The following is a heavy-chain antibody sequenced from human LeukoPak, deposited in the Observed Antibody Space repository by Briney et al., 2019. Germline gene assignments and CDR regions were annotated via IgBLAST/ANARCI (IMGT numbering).Heavy chain of an antibody. D-gene: IGHD6-6*01. J-gene: IGHJ4*02. V-gene: IGHV3-23*01. Sequence: GGSLRLSCAASGFTFSSYAMSWVRQVPGKGQEWVSVISGSGDNTYYADSVKGRFTISRDNSKNMLYLQMNSLRAEDTAVYYCAKWKYSNSGIDDYWGRGTLVTVSS. CDR3: AKWKYSNSGIDDY. CDR1: GFTFSSYA. CDR2: ISGSGDNT.